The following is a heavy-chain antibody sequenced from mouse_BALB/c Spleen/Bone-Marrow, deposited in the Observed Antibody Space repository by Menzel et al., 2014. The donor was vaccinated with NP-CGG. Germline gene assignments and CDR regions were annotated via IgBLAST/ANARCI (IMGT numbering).Heavy chain of an antibody. CDR2: ISSGSSTI. CDR3: ARSDGNDDYAMDY. J-gene: IGHJ4*01. CDR1: GFTFSSFG. V-gene: IGHV5-17*02. Sequence: EVHLVESGGGLVQPGGSRKLSCAASGFTFSSFGMHWVRRAPEKGLEWVAYISSGSSTIYYADTVKGRFTISRDNPKNTLFLQMTSLRSEDTAMYYCARSDGNDDYAMDYWGQGTSVTVSS. D-gene: IGHD2-2*01.